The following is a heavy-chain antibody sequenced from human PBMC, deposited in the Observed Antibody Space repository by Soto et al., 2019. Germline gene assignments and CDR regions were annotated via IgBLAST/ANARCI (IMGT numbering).Heavy chain of an antibody. V-gene: IGHV3-48*02. D-gene: IGHD1-1*01. CDR3: TGARTLEEIGFDA. CDR2: ISSTSATI. J-gene: IGHJ5*02. Sequence: GGSLRLSCAASGFTFNSYSMNWVRQAPGEGLEWISYISSTSATIYYADSVQGRFTVSRDNARNSLFLQMSGLRDDDTAVYYCTGARTLEEIGFDAWGQGVMVTVSS. CDR1: GFTFNSYS.